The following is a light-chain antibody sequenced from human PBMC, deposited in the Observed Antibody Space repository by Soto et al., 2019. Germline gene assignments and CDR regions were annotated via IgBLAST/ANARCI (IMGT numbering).Light chain of an antibody. V-gene: IGKV3-20*01. CDR3: QQYGSSPPLT. CDR1: QSVSSSY. Sequence: EIVLTQSPGTLSLSPGERATLSCRASQSVSSSYLAWYQQKTGQAPRLLIYGASSRAPGIPQRFSGSGAGTTFTLTISRLEPEDFAVYYCQQYGSSPPLTFGGGTKVEIK. CDR2: GAS. J-gene: IGKJ4*01.